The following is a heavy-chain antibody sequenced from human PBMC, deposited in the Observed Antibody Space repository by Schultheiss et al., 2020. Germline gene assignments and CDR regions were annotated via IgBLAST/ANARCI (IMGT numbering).Heavy chain of an antibody. CDR2: IKQDGSEK. D-gene: IGHD6-19*01. V-gene: IGHV3-7*01. CDR1: GFRLSAYW. CDR3: AKDVHSSGPYYFDY. J-gene: IGHJ4*02. Sequence: GGSLRLSCATSGFRLSAYWMTWVRQAPGKGLEWVANIKQDGSEKYYVDSVKGRFTISRDNSKNTLYLQMNSLRAEDTAVYYCAKDVHSSGPYYFDYWGQGTLVTVSS.